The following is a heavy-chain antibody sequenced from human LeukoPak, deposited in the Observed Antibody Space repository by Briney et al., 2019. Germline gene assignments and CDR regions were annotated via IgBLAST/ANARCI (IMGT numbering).Heavy chain of an antibody. J-gene: IGHJ4*02. V-gene: IGHV1-18*01. D-gene: IGHD6-19*01. Sequence: ASVKVSCKASGYTFTSYGISWVRQAPGQGLEWMGWISAYNGNTNYAQKLQGRVTMTTDTSTSTVFMDLRSLTSDDTAVYFCARDIQTVAGHPVDYWGQGTLVTVSS. CDR1: GYTFTSYG. CDR3: ARDIQTVAGHPVDY. CDR2: ISAYNGNT.